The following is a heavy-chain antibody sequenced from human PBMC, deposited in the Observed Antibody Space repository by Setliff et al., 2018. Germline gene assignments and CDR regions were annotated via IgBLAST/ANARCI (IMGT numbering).Heavy chain of an antibody. CDR2: IIPAFTTA. D-gene: IGHD2-8*01. CDR3: AREGYCTNGVCNYFDY. J-gene: IGHJ4*02. V-gene: IGHV1-69*13. CDR1: GGSFSSYA. Sequence: SVKVSCKASGGSFSSYAIIWVRQAPGQGLELMGGIIPAFTTANYAPNFQGRVTITADESTSTAYMELRSLRSDDTAVYYCAREGYCTNGVCNYFDYWGQGTLVTVSS.